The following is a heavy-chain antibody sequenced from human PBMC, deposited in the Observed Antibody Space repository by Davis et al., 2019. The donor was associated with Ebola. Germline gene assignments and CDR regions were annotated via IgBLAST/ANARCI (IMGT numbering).Heavy chain of an antibody. Sequence: GGSLRLSCKGSGYSFTSYWIGWVRQIPGKGLEWTGIIYLGDSDTRYSPSFQGQVTISADKSISTAYLQWSSLKASDTAMYYFARRSSWSYWYFDLWGRGTLVTVSS. J-gene: IGHJ2*01. CDR2: IYLGDSDT. D-gene: IGHD6-13*01. CDR3: ARRSSWSYWYFDL. V-gene: IGHV5-51*01. CDR1: GYSFTSYW.